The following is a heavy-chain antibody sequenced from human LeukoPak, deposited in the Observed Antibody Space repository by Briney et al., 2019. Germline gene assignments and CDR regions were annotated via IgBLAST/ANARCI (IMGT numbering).Heavy chain of an antibody. V-gene: IGHV1-46*01. CDR2: ISPTGTFT. CDR3: ARDISARDEAWWFDP. Sequence: ASVKVSCKAFGYTFTNNFMHWARQVPGQGPEWMGLISPTGTFTAYAQNFQGRVTLTRDLSTSTDYLELRSLRSEDTAVYYCARDISARDEAWWFDPWGQGTLVTVSS. D-gene: IGHD5-24*01. J-gene: IGHJ5*02. CDR1: GYTFTNNF.